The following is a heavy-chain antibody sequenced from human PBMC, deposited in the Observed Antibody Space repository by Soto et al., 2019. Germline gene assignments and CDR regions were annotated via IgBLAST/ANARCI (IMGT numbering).Heavy chain of an antibody. CDR3: ARDQYYYDCGTGDPDYYYGMDV. CDR2: IGSSSVTI. V-gene: IGHV3-48*01. Sequence: PGESLKISCAASGFTLSNYVMNWVRQAPGKGLEWISCIGSSSVTIFHADSVKGRFTISRDNSKNTLYLQMNSLRAEDTAVYYCARDQYYYDCGTGDPDYYYGMDVWGQGTTVTVSS. D-gene: IGHD3-22*01. J-gene: IGHJ6*02. CDR1: GFTLSNYV.